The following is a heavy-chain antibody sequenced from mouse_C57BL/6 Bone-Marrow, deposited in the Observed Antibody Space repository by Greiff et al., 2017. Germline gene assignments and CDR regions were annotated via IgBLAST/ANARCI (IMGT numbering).Heavy chain of an antibody. D-gene: IGHD2-4*01. V-gene: IGHV5-12*01. CDR1: GFTFRDYY. CDR2: ISNGGGST. Sequence: EVMLVESGGGLVQPGGSLKLSCAASGFTFRDYYMYWVRQTPEKRLEWVAYISNGGGSTYYPDTVKGRFTISRANAKNTLYLQMSRLKSEDTAMYYCARPRLRRGYFDYWGQGTTLTVSS. CDR3: ARPRLRRGYFDY. J-gene: IGHJ2*01.